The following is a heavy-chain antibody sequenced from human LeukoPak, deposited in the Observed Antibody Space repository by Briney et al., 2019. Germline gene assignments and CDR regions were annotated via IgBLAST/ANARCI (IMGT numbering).Heavy chain of an antibody. CDR3: ARYVVVPARGCYYYYMDV. D-gene: IGHD2-2*01. Sequence: SVTLSLTCAVYGGSFSGYYWSWLRQPPGKGLEWIGEINHSGSTNYNPSLKSRVTISVDTSKNQFSLKLSSVTAADTAVYYCARYVVVPARGCYYYYMDVWGKGTTVTVSS. CDR2: INHSGST. CDR1: GGSFSGYY. V-gene: IGHV4-34*01. J-gene: IGHJ6*03.